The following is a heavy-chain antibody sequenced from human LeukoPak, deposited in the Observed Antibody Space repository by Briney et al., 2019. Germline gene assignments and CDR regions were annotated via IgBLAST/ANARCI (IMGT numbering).Heavy chain of an antibody. CDR2: INPNSGGT. Sequence: ASVKVSCKASGYTFTGYYMHWVRQAPGQGLGWMGWINPNSGGTNYAQKFQGRVTMTRDTSISTAYMELSRLRSDDTAVYYCARERKYNWNYVDYWGQGTLVTVSS. V-gene: IGHV1-2*02. CDR3: ARERKYNWNYVDY. D-gene: IGHD1-20*01. J-gene: IGHJ4*02. CDR1: GYTFTGYY.